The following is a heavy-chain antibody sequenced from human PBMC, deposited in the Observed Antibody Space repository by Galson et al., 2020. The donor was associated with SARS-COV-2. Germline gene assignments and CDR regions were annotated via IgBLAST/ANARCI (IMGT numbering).Heavy chain of an antibody. V-gene: IGHV3-30-3*01. Sequence: SCAASGFTFSSYAMHWVRQAPGKGLEWVAVISYDGSNKYYADSVKGRFTISRDNSKNTLYLQMNSLRAEDTAVYYCARALPMVRGVIAPYYYGMDVWGQGTTVTVSS. D-gene: IGHD3-10*01. CDR2: ISYDGSNK. J-gene: IGHJ6*02. CDR1: GFTFSSYA. CDR3: ARALPMVRGVIAPYYYGMDV.